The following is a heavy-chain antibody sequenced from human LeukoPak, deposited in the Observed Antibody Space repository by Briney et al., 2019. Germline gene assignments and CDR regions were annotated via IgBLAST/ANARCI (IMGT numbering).Heavy chain of an antibody. CDR1: GFTFSSYS. CDR2: ISSSSSYI. D-gene: IGHD3-16*01. Sequence: GGSLRLSCAASGFTFSSYSMNWVRQAPGKGLEWVSSISSSSSYIYYADSVKGRFTISRDNAKNSLYLQMNSLRAEDTAVYYCAKDTPLCYFDYWGQGTLVTVSS. CDR3: AKDTPLCYFDY. J-gene: IGHJ4*02. V-gene: IGHV3-21*01.